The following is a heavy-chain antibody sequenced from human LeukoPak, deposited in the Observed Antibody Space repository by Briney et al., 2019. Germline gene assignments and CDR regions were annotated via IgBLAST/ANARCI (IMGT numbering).Heavy chain of an antibody. Sequence: GASVKVSCMPSGYTFTSYGIRWLRPAPGRGLEWMGWISAYNGNTNYAQKLQGRVTMTTDTSTSTAYMELRSLRSDDTAVYYCARDPVGYYGSGSYLDYWGQGTLVTVSS. CDR3: ARDPVGYYGSGSYLDY. J-gene: IGHJ4*02. D-gene: IGHD3-10*01. CDR1: GYTFTSYG. CDR2: ISAYNGNT. V-gene: IGHV1-18*01.